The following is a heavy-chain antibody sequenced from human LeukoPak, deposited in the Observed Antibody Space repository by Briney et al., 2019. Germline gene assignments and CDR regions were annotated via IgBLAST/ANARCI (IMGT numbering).Heavy chain of an antibody. CDR2: IIPIFGTA. J-gene: IGHJ6*03. CDR1: GGTFSSYA. Sequence: SVKVSCKAYGGTFSSYAISWVRQAPGQGLEWMGGIIPIFGTANYAQKFQGRVTITTDESTSTAYMELSSLRSEDTAVYYCARRVLWFGELESYYYMDVWGKGTTVTVSS. V-gene: IGHV1-69*05. D-gene: IGHD3-10*01. CDR3: ARRVLWFGELESYYYMDV.